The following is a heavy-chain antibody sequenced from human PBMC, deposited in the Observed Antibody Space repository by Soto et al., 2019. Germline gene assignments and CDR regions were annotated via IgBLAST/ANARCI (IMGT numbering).Heavy chain of an antibody. CDR2: ISAYYGNT. Sequence: GSSVKVSCKASGYTFTSYGISWVRQAPGQGLEWMGWISAYYGNTNYAQKLQGRVTMTTDTSTSTAYMELRSLRSDDTAVYYCARDRYYGSGXYYNEAHSAFXYWGQGTLVXVSS. CDR1: GYTFTSYG. CDR3: ARDRYYGSGXYYNEAHSAFXY. J-gene: IGHJ4*02. D-gene: IGHD3-10*01. V-gene: IGHV1-18*01.